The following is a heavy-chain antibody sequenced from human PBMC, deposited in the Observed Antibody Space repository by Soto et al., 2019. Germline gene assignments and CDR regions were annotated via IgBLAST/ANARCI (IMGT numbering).Heavy chain of an antibody. CDR1: GYTFTSYC. V-gene: IGHV1-18*04. D-gene: IGHD6-6*01. CDR2: ISAYNGNT. J-gene: IGHJ6*02. Sequence: ASVNVSCKSSGYTFTSYCISWVRQAPGQGLECMGWISAYNGNTNYAQKLQGRVTMTTDTSTSTAYMELRSLRSDDTAVYYCARRTGGQLVRPLDLRVDYYYYGMDVWGQGTTVTVSS. CDR3: ARRTGGQLVRPLDLRVDYYYYGMDV.